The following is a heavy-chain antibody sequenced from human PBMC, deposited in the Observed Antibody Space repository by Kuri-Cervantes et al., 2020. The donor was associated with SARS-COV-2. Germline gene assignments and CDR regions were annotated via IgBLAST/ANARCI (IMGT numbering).Heavy chain of an antibody. CDR3: ATEPILRGYFDS. D-gene: IGHD2-2*02. Sequence: AGSLTLSCTASGFTFNRYSMHWVRQAPGKGLEWVAVTSGDDSVKFYADSVKGRFFISRDNSKNTVYLQMNSLRPEDTAVYFCATEPILRGYFDSWGQGTQVTVSS. CDR2: TSGDDSVK. V-gene: IGHV3-30*04. CDR1: GFTFNRYS. J-gene: IGHJ4*02.